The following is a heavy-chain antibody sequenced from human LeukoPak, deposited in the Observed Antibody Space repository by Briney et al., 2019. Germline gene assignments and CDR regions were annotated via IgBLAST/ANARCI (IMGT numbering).Heavy chain of an antibody. D-gene: IGHD5-12*01. Sequence: SETLSLTCAVYGGSFSGYYWSWIRQPPGKGLEWIGEINHSGSTNYNPSLKSRVTISVDTYKNQLSLKLSSVTAADTAVYYCARAVATITSYYNYYMDVWGKGTTVTVSS. CDR2: INHSGST. V-gene: IGHV4-34*01. CDR1: GGSFSGYY. CDR3: ARAVATITSYYNYYMDV. J-gene: IGHJ6*03.